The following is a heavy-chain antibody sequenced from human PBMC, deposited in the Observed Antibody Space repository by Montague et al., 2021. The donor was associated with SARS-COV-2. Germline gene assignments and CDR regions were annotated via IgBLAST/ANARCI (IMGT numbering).Heavy chain of an antibody. D-gene: IGHD3-10*01. CDR1: GGSFSTYS. CDR2: IHHGGST. Sequence: SETLSLTCAVHGGSFSTYSWNWICKPPGRGLERIGEIHHGGSTNYNPSLKSRVTISADTSKNQFSLKLTSVAAADTAVYYCARPGDGVVPSPILGVGPYYSYYYMDVWGKGTTVTVSS. J-gene: IGHJ6*03. CDR3: ARPGDGVVPSPILGVGPYYSYYYMDV. V-gene: IGHV4-34*01.